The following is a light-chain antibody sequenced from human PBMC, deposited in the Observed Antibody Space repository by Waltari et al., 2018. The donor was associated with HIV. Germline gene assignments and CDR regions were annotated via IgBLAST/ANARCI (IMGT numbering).Light chain of an antibody. Sequence: EIVLTQSPATLSLSPGERAPLSCWASQSVRSYLAWYQQRPDQAPRLLIYDTSNRATGIPARFSGSGSGTDFTLTISSLEPEDFAVYYCQQRSSWPLTLGQGTNVEFK. CDR1: QSVRSY. J-gene: IGKJ1*01. V-gene: IGKV3-11*01. CDR2: DTS. CDR3: QQRSSWPLT.